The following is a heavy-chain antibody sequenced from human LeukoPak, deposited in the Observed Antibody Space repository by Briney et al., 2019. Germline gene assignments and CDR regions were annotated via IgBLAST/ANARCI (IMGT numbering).Heavy chain of an antibody. CDR1: GGSISSSSYY. CDR2: IYYSGST. J-gene: IGHJ5*02. Sequence: PSETLSLTCTVSGGSISSSSYYWGWIRQPPGKGLEWIGSIYYSGSTYYNPSLKSRVTISVDTSKNQFSLKLSSVTAADTAVYYCARVRCSGGSCYSTLPSWFDPWGQGTLVTVSS. CDR3: ARVRCSGGSCYSTLPSWFDP. V-gene: IGHV4-39*07. D-gene: IGHD2-15*01.